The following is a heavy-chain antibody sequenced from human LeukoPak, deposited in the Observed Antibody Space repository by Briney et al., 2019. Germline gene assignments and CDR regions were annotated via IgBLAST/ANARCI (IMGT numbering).Heavy chain of an antibody. CDR1: GYSFVSHG. CDR2: ISAYNGNT. J-gene: IGHJ4*02. CDR3: ARDYGDYLDY. Sequence: AASVKVSCKASGYSFVSHGISWVRQAPGQGLEWMGWISAYNGNTNYAQKLQGRVTMTADTSTSTAYMELRSLRSDDTAVYYCARDYGDYLDYWGQGTLVTVSS. V-gene: IGHV1-18*01. D-gene: IGHD4-17*01.